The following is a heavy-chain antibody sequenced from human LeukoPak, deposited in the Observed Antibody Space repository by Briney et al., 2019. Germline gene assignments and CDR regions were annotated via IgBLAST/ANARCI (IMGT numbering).Heavy chain of an antibody. CDR3: ARPFVGDWTFDY. V-gene: IGHV4-34*01. CDR1: GGSFSAYY. CDR2: INHSGST. D-gene: IGHD2-21*02. Sequence: NPSETLSLTCAVHGGSFSAYYWSWIRQSPQKGLEWIGEINHSGSTNCNPSLKSRVTISVDTSKNQFSLKLSSVTAADTAVYYCARPFVGDWTFDYWGQGTLVTVSS. J-gene: IGHJ4*02.